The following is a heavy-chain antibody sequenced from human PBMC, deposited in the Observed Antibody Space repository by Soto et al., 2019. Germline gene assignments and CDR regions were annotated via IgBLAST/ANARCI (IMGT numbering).Heavy chain of an antibody. J-gene: IGHJ3*02. CDR1: GGSINGGVYY. CDR3: ARAPGGITPEPFDI. D-gene: IGHD3-3*01. V-gene: IGHV4-31*03. CDR2: IFYSGST. Sequence: QVQLQESGPRLVKPSQTLSLTCTVSGGSINGGVYYWSWIRQVPGKGLEWIGNIFYSGSTYYNPSLQSRVIISIDKSKNQFSLKLNSVTAADTAVYICARAPGGITPEPFDIWGQGTMVTVSS.